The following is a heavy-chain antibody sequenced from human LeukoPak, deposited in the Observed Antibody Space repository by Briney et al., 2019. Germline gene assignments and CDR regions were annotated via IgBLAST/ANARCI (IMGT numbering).Heavy chain of an antibody. Sequence: PSGTLSLTCTVSGGSISSYYWSWIRQPPGKGLEWIGYIYYSGSTNYNPSLKSRVTISVDTSKNQFSLKLSSVTAADTAVYYCARGYSSGWPYYYYYGMDVWGQGTTVTVSS. J-gene: IGHJ6*02. D-gene: IGHD6-19*01. CDR1: GGSISSYY. CDR3: ARGYSSGWPYYYYYGMDV. V-gene: IGHV4-59*01. CDR2: IYYSGST.